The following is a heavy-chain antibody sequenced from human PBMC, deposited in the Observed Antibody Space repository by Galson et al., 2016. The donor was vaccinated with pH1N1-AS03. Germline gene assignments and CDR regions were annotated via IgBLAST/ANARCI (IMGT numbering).Heavy chain of an antibody. Sequence: SLRLSWAASGFTFSNAWMSWVRQAPGKGLEWVGLIKNRENGRTTDYAAPVKGRFTISRDDSKNTRYLQMNSLKTEDTAVYYCTTVDYGDYRGTGAGTNDAFDMWGPGELVTVAS. CDR2: IKNRENGRTT. D-gene: IGHD4-17*01. V-gene: IGHV3-15*01. J-gene: IGHJ3*02. CDR1: GFTFSNAW. CDR3: TTVDYGDYRGTGAGTNDAFDM.